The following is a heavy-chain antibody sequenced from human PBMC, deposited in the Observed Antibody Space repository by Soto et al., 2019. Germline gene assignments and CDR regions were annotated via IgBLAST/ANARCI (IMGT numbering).Heavy chain of an antibody. CDR1: GGSISSGGYY. CDR2: IYYSGST. J-gene: IGHJ4*02. D-gene: IGHD3-10*01. Sequence: QVQLQESGPGLVKPSQTLSLTCTVSGGSISSGGYYWSWIRQHPGKGLEWIGYIYYSGSTYYNPSLTSRVTISVDTSKNQFSLKLSSVTAAATAVYYCVSVRGVNYFYYWGQGTLATVSS. V-gene: IGHV4-31*03. CDR3: VSVRGVNYFYY.